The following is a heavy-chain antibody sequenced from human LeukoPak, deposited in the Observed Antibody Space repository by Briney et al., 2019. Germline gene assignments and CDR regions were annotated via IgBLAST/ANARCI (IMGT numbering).Heavy chain of an antibody. CDR2: ISSSGYSI. V-gene: IGHV3-48*03. CDR1: GFTFSTYA. D-gene: IGHD3-22*01. J-gene: IGHJ4*02. Sequence: PGGSLRLSCAASGFTFSTYAMNWVRQAPGRGLEWVSYISSSGYSIYYADSVKGRFTISRDNAKSSLYLQMDSLRAEGTSVYYCARHDSSGPIDYWGQGTLVTVSS. CDR3: ARHDSSGPIDY.